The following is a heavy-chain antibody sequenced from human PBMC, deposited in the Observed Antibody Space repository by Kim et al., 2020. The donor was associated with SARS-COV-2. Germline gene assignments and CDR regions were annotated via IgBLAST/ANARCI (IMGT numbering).Heavy chain of an antibody. D-gene: IGHD2-2*01. CDR1: GYTFVDYG. Sequence: ASVKVSCKTSGYTFVDYGISWVRQAPGQGLEWVGWISTHNGNINYAQKFQGRVALTRDASTNTAYLELRSLTSDDTAIYFCARPHCSTSSCYVALDMKYYLGHWGQGTLVTVSS. V-gene: IGHV1-18*01. CDR3: ARPHCSTSSCYVALDMKYYLGH. CDR2: ISTHNGNI. J-gene: IGHJ4*02.